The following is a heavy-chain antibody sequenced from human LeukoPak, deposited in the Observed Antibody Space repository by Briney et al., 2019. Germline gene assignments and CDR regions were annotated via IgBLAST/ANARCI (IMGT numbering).Heavy chain of an antibody. J-gene: IGHJ6*03. CDR3: ARGPKIVGVPAAMPNYYYYMDV. V-gene: IGHV3-7*01. D-gene: IGHD2-2*01. Sequence: GGSLRLSCAASGFTFSSYWMSWVRQAPGKGLEWVANIKQDGSEKYYVDSVKGRFTISRDNAKNSLYLQMNSLRAEDTAVYYCARGPKIVGVPAAMPNYYYYMDVWGKGTTVTVSS. CDR1: GFTFSSYW. CDR2: IKQDGSEK.